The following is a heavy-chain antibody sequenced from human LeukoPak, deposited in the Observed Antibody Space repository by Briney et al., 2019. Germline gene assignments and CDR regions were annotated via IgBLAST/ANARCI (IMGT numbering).Heavy chain of an antibody. CDR1: GGTFSSYA. D-gene: IGHD6-13*01. V-gene: IGHV1-69*06. CDR3: ASSVAAAGTGY. CDR2: IIPIFGTA. Sequence: SVKVSCKASGGTFSSYAISWVRQAPGQGLEWMGGIIPIFGTANYAQKFQGRVTITADKSTSTAYMELSSLRSEDTAVYYCASSVAAAGTGYWGQGTLVTVSS. J-gene: IGHJ4*02.